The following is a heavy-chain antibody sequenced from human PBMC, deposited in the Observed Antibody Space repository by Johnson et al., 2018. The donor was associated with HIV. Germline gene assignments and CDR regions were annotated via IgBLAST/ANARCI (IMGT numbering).Heavy chain of an antibody. D-gene: IGHD3-22*01. CDR2: IYSGGST. Sequence: VQLVESGGGLVQPGGSLRLSCAASGFTVSSNYMSWVRQAPGKGLEWVSVIYSGGSTYYADSVKGRFTISRDNSKTTLYLQMNSLRDEDTAVYYCARGRPSGSHDAFDIWGQWTMVTVSS. CDR1: GFTVSSNY. V-gene: IGHV3-66*01. CDR3: ARGRPSGSHDAFDI. J-gene: IGHJ3*02.